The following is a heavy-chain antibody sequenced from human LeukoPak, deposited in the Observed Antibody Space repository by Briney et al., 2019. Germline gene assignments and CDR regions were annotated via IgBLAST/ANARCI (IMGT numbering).Heavy chain of an antibody. CDR3: ARLDHSGYDY. V-gene: IGHV3-21*01. Sequence: PGGSPRLSCAASGFTFSSYWMSWVRQAPGKGLEWVSSISSSSSYIYYADSVKGRFTISRDNAKNSLYLQMNSLRAEDTAVYYCARLDHSGYDYWGQGTLVTVSS. CDR1: GFTFSSYW. J-gene: IGHJ4*02. CDR2: ISSSSSYI. D-gene: IGHD3-22*01.